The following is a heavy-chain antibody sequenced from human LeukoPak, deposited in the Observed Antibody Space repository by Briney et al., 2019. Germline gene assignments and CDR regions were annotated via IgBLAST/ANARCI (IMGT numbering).Heavy chain of an antibody. CDR3: ARTTEGGYTYNYFYYYYMDV. D-gene: IGHD5-18*01. J-gene: IGHJ6*03. CDR2: VYTSGST. Sequence: PSETLSLTCTLSSGSLSSSYWSWIRQPAGKGLEWIGRVYTSGSTNYNPSLKSRVAMSVDTSKNQFSLKLSSVTAADTAVYYCARTTEGGYTYNYFYYYYMDVWGKGTTVTISS. CDR1: SGSLSSSY. V-gene: IGHV4-4*07.